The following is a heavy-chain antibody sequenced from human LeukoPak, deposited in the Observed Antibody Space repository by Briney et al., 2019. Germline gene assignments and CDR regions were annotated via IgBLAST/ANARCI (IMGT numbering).Heavy chain of an antibody. CDR1: GGSFSGYY. CDR3: ASLTTAEAFDI. CDR2: INHSGST. Sequence: SETLSLTCAVYGGSFSGYYWSWIRQPPGKGLEWIGEINHSGSTNYNPSLKSRVTISVDTSKNQFSLELSSVTAADTAVYYCASLTTAEAFDIWGQGTMVTVFS. V-gene: IGHV4-34*01. D-gene: IGHD3-22*01. J-gene: IGHJ3*02.